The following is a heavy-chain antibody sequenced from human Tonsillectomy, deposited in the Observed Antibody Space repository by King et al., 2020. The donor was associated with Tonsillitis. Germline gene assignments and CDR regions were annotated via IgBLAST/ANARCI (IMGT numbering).Heavy chain of an antibody. V-gene: IGHV3-30*02. CDR3: AKSRGLYYDSFDY. D-gene: IGHD3-22*01. J-gene: IGHJ4*02. CDR2: IRYDGINE. Sequence: VQLVESGGGVFQSGGSLRLSGAAPEFPSSGYALNGVRQPPGKGRDWVAIIRYDGINEYYADFVKGRFTIFRDNSRNTLYLQMNSLRTEDTAVYYCAKSRGLYYDSFDYWGQGTPVTVSS. CDR1: EFPSSGYA.